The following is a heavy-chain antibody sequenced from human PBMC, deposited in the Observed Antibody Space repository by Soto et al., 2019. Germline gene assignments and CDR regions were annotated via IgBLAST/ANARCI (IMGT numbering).Heavy chain of an antibody. CDR3: ARGIVVRGQGWFDP. V-gene: IGHV1-2*02. Sequence: ASVKVSCKGSGYTFTGYYIHCVRQAPGQGLEWMGWINPNSGDTNLAQKFQGRVTMTRDTSISTTYMELSRLASDDTAAYFCARGIVVRGQGWFDPWGQGTLVTVSS. D-gene: IGHD2-15*01. J-gene: IGHJ5*02. CDR1: GYTFTGYY. CDR2: INPNSGDT.